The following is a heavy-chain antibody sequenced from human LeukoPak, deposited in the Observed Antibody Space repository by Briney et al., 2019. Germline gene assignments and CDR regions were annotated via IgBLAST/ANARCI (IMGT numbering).Heavy chain of an antibody. CDR2: IYYSGIT. CDR3: ARLSAVAGNWASDY. Sequence: SETLSLTCTVSGGSISSYYWSWIRQPPGKGLEWIGYIYYSGITNYTPSLKSRVTISVDTSKNQFSLRLSSVTAADTAVYYCARLSAVAGNWASDYWGQGALVTVSS. J-gene: IGHJ4*02. CDR1: GGSISSYY. D-gene: IGHD6-19*01. V-gene: IGHV4-59*08.